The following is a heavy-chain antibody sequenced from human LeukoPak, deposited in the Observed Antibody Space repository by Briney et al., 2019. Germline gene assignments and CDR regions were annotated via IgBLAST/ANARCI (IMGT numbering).Heavy chain of an antibody. CDR3: AKDHVLRFLEWLSRGLYFDY. CDR1: GFTFSSHA. J-gene: IGHJ4*02. D-gene: IGHD3-3*01. Sequence: GGSLRLSCAASGFTFSSHAMSWVRQAPGKGLEWVSAISGSGGSTYYADSVKGRFTISRDNSKNTLYLQMNSLRAEDTAVYYCAKDHVLRFLEWLSRGLYFDYWGQGTLVTVSS. CDR2: ISGSGGST. V-gene: IGHV3-23*01.